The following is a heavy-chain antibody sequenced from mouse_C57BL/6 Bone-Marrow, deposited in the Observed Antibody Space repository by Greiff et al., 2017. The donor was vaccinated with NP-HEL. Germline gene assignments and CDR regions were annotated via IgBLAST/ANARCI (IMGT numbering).Heavy chain of an antibody. CDR2: IHPNSGST. V-gene: IGHV1-64*01. J-gene: IGHJ4*01. Sequence: QVQLKESGTELVKPGASVKLSCKASGYTFTSYWMHWVKQRPGQGLEWIGMIHPNSGSTNYNEKFKSKATLTVDKSSSTAYMQLSSLTSEDSAVYYCASLYYYGSSYDAMDYWGQGTSVTVSS. CDR3: ASLYYYGSSYDAMDY. CDR1: GYTFTSYW. D-gene: IGHD1-1*01.